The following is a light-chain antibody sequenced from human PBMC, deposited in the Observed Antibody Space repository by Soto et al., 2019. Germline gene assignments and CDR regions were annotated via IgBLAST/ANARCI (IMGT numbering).Light chain of an antibody. V-gene: IGKV3-20*01. J-gene: IGKJ5*01. CDR1: QTTSPKY. Sequence: EIELTQSPGTLSLSPVESATLSFRVSQTTSPKYVAWYQQRRGLAPRLLVYGASKRAAGIPDRFRGSGSGSEFSLTISGLEPEDFAVYFCQHFGSSPPVIFGQGTRLEIK. CDR2: GAS. CDR3: QHFGSSPPVI.